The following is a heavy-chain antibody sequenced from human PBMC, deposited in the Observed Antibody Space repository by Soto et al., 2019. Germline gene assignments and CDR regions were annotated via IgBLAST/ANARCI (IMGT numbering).Heavy chain of an antibody. CDR3: VRNWRYYGGDYYYGMDA. V-gene: IGHV2-5*02. J-gene: IGHJ6*02. Sequence: ITLKESGPTLVKPTQTLTLTCTFSGFSLNTGGVGVGWVRPPRGKAMEWLALIYWDDDERYRPSLRSRLNSTKDSITTMVVLTMTNMDPEDTATYYCVRNWRYYGGDYYYGMDAWGQGTTVTVSS. D-gene: IGHD3-10*01. CDR1: GFSLNTGGVG. CDR2: IYWDDDE.